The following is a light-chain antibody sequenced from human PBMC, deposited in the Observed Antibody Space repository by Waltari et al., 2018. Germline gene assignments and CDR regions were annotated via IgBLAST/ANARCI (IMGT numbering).Light chain of an antibody. CDR1: SSDLGSYNL. V-gene: IGLV2-23*02. Sequence: QSALTQPASVSGSPGQSITISCTGASSDLGSYNLVSWSQQHPGKAPKVMIYEVTKRPSGVSDRFSGSRSGNTASLTISGLQPEDEADYYCCSYAGSGTLDVVFGGGTKLTVL. J-gene: IGLJ2*01. CDR3: CSYAGSGTLDVV. CDR2: EVT.